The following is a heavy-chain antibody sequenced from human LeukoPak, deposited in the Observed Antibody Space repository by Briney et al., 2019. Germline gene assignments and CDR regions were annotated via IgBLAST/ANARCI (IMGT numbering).Heavy chain of an antibody. Sequence: GGSLRLSCAASGFTFSSYSMNWVRQAPGKGLEWVSSISSSSSYIYYADSVKGRFTISRDNAKNSLYLQMNSLRAEDTAVYYCARDPLTMVRGVADYWGQGTLVTVSS. CDR3: ARDPLTMVRGVADY. CDR2: ISSSSSYI. J-gene: IGHJ4*02. V-gene: IGHV3-21*01. CDR1: GFTFSSYS. D-gene: IGHD3-10*01.